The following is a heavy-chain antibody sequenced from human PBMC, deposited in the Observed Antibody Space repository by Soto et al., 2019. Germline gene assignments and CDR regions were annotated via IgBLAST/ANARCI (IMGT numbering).Heavy chain of an antibody. CDR2: ISYDGSNK. D-gene: IGHD3-10*01. CDR1: GFTFSSYA. V-gene: IGHV3-30-3*01. J-gene: IGHJ3*02. CDR3: ASRDGSGDDAFDI. Sequence: QVPLVESGGGVVQPGRSLRLSCAASGFTFSSYAMHWVRQAPGKGLEWVAVISYDGSNKYYADSVKGRFTISRDNSKNTLYLQMNSLRAEDTAVYYCASRDGSGDDAFDIWGQGTMVTVSS.